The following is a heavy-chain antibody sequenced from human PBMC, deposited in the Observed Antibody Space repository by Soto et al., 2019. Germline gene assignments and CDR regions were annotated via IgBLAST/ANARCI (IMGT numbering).Heavy chain of an antibody. D-gene: IGHD1-1*01. Sequence: PGGSLRLSCAASGFTFENFAMHWVRQAPGKGLEWVAMIWYDAVGKYYADSVKGRFTVSRDHSRDTLSLQMDSLTAEDTAVYYCARDWNAGIFDYWGQGTLVTVSS. CDR1: GFTFENFA. CDR3: ARDWNAGIFDY. V-gene: IGHV3-33*01. CDR2: IWYDAVGK. J-gene: IGHJ4*02.